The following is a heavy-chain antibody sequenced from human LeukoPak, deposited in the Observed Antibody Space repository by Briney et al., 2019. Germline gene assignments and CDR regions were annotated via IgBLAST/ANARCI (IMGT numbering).Heavy chain of an antibody. J-gene: IGHJ4*02. D-gene: IGHD6-19*01. CDR2: ISSSGSTI. Sequence: PGGSLRLSCAASGFTFSDYYMSWIRQAPGKGLEWVSYISSSGSTIYYADSVKGRFTISRDNAKNSLYLQMNSPRAEDTAVYYCARSFDPGIAVAQDYWGQGTLVTVSS. V-gene: IGHV3-11*04. CDR1: GFTFSDYY. CDR3: ARSFDPGIAVAQDY.